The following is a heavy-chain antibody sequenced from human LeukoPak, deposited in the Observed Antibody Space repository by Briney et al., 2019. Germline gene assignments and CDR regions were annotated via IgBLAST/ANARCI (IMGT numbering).Heavy chain of an antibody. D-gene: IGHD3-22*01. CDR3: ARSSSHYYDSSGYGLVDAFDI. Sequence: GGSLRLSCAASGFTFSGYYMSWIRQAPGKGLEWVSYISSSGSTIYYADPVKGRFTISRDNAKNSLYLQMNSLIAEDTALYYCARSSSHYYDSSGYGLVDAFDIWGQGTMVTVSS. CDR1: GFTFSGYY. CDR2: ISSSGSTI. J-gene: IGHJ3*02. V-gene: IGHV3-11*01.